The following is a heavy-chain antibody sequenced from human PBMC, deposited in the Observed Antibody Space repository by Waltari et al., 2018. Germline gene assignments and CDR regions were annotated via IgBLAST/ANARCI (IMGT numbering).Heavy chain of an antibody. D-gene: IGHD1-1*01. Sequence: DVQLVESGGGLVQPGGSLRLSCAASGFSFSRHWLAWGRQAPGKGPEGVANINRGVSGRYYLDSVEGRFVISRDDSKNALFLQMNSLRPEDTALYYCARHFPDGANDFDYWGQGTLVTVST. J-gene: IGHJ4*02. CDR1: GFSFSRHW. CDR3: ARHFPDGANDFDY. V-gene: IGHV3-7*03. CDR2: INRGVSGR.